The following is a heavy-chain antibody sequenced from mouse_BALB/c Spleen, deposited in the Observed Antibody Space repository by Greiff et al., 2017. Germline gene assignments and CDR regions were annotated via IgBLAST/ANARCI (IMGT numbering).Heavy chain of an antibody. V-gene: IGHV1-80*01. CDR1: GYAFSSYW. J-gene: IGHJ2*01. CDR2: IYPGDGDT. Sequence: VQLQQSGAELVRPGSSVKISCKASGYAFSSYWMNWVKQRPGQGLEWIGQIYPGDGDTNYNGKFKGKATLTADKSSSTAYMQLSSLTSEDSAVYFCARCNYRYEGYFDYWGQGTTLTVSS. D-gene: IGHD2-14*01. CDR3: ARCNYRYEGYFDY.